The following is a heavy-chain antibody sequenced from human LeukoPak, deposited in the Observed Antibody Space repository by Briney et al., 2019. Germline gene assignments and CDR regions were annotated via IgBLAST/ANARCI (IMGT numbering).Heavy chain of an antibody. D-gene: IGHD2-2*01. CDR3: ARGGCSSTSCYATYYYYYMDV. Sequence: SGTLSLTCAVSGGSISSSNWWSWVRQPPGKGLEWIGYIYYSGSTNYNPSLKSRVTISVDTSKNQFSLKLSSVTAADTAVYYCARGGCSSTSCYATYYYYYMDVWGKGTTVTISS. J-gene: IGHJ6*03. CDR2: IYYSGST. CDR1: GGSISSSNW. V-gene: IGHV4-4*02.